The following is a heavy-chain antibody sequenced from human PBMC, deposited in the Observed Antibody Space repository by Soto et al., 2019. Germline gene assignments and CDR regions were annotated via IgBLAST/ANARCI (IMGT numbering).Heavy chain of an antibody. CDR3: ARDIVATIGGFDY. CDR2: IKVDGSEK. J-gene: IGHJ4*02. V-gene: IGHV3-7*01. CDR1: GFTFSSYW. Sequence: EVQLVESGGGLVQPGGSLRLSCAASGFTFSSYWMSWVRQAPGKGLEWLANIKVDGSEKYYVDSVKGRFTISRDNAKNSLYLQMISLRVEDTAVYYCARDIVATIGGFDYWGQGTLVTVSS. D-gene: IGHD5-12*01.